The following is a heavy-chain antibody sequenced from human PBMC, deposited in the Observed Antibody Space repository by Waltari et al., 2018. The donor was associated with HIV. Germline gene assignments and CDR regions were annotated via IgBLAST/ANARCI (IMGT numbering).Heavy chain of an antibody. CDR3: ARDPSAVAPGLYYYGLSL. CDR1: GVSISSYY. CDR2: IDYSGST. J-gene: IGHJ6*02. V-gene: IGHV4-59*01. D-gene: IGHD5-12*01. Sequence: QVQLQESGPGLVMPSGPLYLNCFVSGVSISSYYWDWIRQPPGEGLEWIGHIDYSGSTNYNPSLRSRVSISIDTSKNQFSLKLSSVTAADTAVYYCARDPSAVAPGLYYYGLSLWGPGTTVTVSS.